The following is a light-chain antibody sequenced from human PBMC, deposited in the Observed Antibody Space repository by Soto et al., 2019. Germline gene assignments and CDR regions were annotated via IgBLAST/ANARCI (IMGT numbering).Light chain of an antibody. J-gene: IGKJ2*01. CDR3: QQFGVSKYT. Sequence: EIVLTQSPGTLSLSPWERATLSCRASQRVDSTYLAWYQHRPGQAPRLLIYGASNRATGIPDRFSGSGSGAEFPLAIRRLEPEDFGVYYCQQFGVSKYTFGQGTKLEIK. CDR1: QRVDSTY. CDR2: GAS. V-gene: IGKV3-20*01.